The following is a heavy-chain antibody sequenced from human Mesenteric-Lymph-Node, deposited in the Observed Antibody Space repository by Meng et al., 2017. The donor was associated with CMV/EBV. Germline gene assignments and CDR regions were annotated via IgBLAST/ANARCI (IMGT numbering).Heavy chain of an antibody. Sequence: GGSLRLSCAASGFTFSSYSMNWVRQAPGKGLEWVSSISSSSSYIYYGDSVKGRFTISRDNAKNSLYLQMNSLRAEDTAVYYCAGGAGSVRYWGQGTLVTVSS. V-gene: IGHV3-21*01. D-gene: IGHD2-15*01. CDR2: ISSSSSYI. CDR1: GFTFSSYS. CDR3: AGGAGSVRY. J-gene: IGHJ4*02.